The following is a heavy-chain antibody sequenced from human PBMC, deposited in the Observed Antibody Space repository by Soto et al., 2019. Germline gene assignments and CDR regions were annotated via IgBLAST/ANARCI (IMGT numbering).Heavy chain of an antibody. V-gene: IGHV1-2*04. D-gene: IGHD5-12*01. J-gene: IGHJ6*03. CDR3: ARESGGATATLDYYYFYMDV. CDR2: INPNSGVT. CDR1: GDSFNDYY. Sequence: QVQLVQSGAEVRKPGASVTVSCRSSGDSFNDYYIHWVRQAPGQGLEWMGWINPNSGVTKYAQKCQGWVSMNRDTSIRTVYMQLSRLRSDDTAVYYCARESGGATATLDYYYFYMDVWGTGTTVTVSS.